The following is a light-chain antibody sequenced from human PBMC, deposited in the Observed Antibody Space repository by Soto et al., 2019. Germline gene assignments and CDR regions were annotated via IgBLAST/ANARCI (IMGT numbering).Light chain of an antibody. V-gene: IGKV3-15*01. CDR1: QSVSDN. CDR2: GAS. CDR3: QQYNDWPYT. Sequence: EIVVTQSPATLSVSPGERATLSCRARQSVSDNLAWYQQKPGQAPRLLIHGASTRATGIPARFSGSGYGREFTLTISSLQSEDVAVYYRQQYNDWPYTFGQGTKLEIK. J-gene: IGKJ2*01.